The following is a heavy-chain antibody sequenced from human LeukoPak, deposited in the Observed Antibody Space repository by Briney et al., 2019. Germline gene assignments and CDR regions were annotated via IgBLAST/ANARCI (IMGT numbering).Heavy chain of an antibody. CDR2: ISADSYYT. D-gene: IGHD5-18*01. CDR3: ANFVDTSMGGNDY. CDR1: GFTFSSHA. J-gene: IGHJ4*02. V-gene: IGHV3-23*01. Sequence: GGSLRLSCAASGFTFSSHAMSWVRQAPGKGLEWVSAISADSYYTCYADSVQGRFTISRDNSKNTLYLQMNSLRAEDTALYYCANFVDTSMGGNDYWGQGTLVTVSS.